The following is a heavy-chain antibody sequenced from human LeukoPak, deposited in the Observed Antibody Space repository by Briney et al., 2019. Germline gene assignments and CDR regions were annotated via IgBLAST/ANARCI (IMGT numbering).Heavy chain of an antibody. CDR1: GFSFTSYW. Sequence: GRSLRLSCAASGFSFTSYWMHWVRQAPGKGLVWVSHINSDGSSTNYADSVKGRFTISRDNAKNSLYPQMNSLRAEDTAVYYCARAALGPYAFDIWGQGTMVTVPS. V-gene: IGHV3-74*01. CDR2: INSDGSST. CDR3: ARAALGPYAFDI. J-gene: IGHJ3*02. D-gene: IGHD1-26*01.